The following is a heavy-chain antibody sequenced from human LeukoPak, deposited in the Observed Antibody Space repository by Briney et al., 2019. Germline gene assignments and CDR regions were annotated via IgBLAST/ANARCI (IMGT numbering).Heavy chain of an antibody. V-gene: IGHV4-34*01. CDR2: INHSGST. Sequence: SETLSLTCAVYGGSFSGYYWSWIRQPPGKGLEWIGEINHSGSTNYNPSLKSRVTISVDTSKNQFSLKLSSVTAADTAVYYCARGLLYLWDGSGSYYRYWGQGTLVTVSS. CDR1: GGSFSGYY. D-gene: IGHD3-10*01. CDR3: ARGLLYLWDGSGSYYRY. J-gene: IGHJ4*02.